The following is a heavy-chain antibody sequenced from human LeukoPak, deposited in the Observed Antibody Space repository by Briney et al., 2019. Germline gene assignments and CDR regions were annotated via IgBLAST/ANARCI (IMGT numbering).Heavy chain of an antibody. D-gene: IGHD6-19*01. CDR3: AKGEIAVAGPFDY. J-gene: IGHJ4*02. V-gene: IGHV3-23*01. CDR2: ISGSGGST. CDR1: GLTFSSYS. Sequence: GGSLRLSCAASGLTFSSYSMNWVRQAPGKGLEWVSAISGSGGSTYYADSVKGRFTISRDNSKNTLYLQMNSLRAEDTAVYYCAKGEIAVAGPFDYWGQGTLVTVSS.